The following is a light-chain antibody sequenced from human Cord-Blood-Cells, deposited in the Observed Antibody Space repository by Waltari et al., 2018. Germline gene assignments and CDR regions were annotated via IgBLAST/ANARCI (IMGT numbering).Light chain of an antibody. V-gene: IGKV3-11*01. CDR1: QSVSSY. J-gene: IGKJ4*01. Sequence: EIVLTHSPATRSLSPGERATRCCRASQSVSSYLAWYQQKPGQAPRLRIYDADNRATGIPARLSGGGCGTDITFTISSPEPEDCAVYYCKQRSNGLTFGRGTKVEIK. CDR2: DAD. CDR3: KQRSNGLT.